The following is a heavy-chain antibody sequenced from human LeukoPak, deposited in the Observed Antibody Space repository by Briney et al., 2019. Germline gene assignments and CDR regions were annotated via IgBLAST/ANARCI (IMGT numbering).Heavy chain of an antibody. V-gene: IGHV1-69*13. CDR1: GYTFTSYG. D-gene: IGHD5-18*01. Sequence: GASVKVSCKASGYTFTSYGISWVRQAPGQGLEWMGGIIPIFGTANYAQKFQGRVTITADESTSTAYMELSSLRSEDTAVYYCATLSGEYSYGYAFDYWGQGTLVTVSS. J-gene: IGHJ4*02. CDR2: IIPIFGTA. CDR3: ATLSGEYSYGYAFDY.